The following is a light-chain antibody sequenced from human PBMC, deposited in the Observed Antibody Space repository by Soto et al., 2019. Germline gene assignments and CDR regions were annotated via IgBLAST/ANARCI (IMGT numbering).Light chain of an antibody. CDR2: GTS. CDR1: QSVSSN. J-gene: IGKJ1*01. Sequence: EIVMTQSPATLSVSPGERATLSCRASQSVSSNLAWYQQKPGQAPRLLIYGTSTRATGIPARFSGSGSGTEFTLTISSLQSEDSATYYCLQYNTWPWTCGQGTKGDIK. CDR3: LQYNTWPWT. V-gene: IGKV3D-15*01.